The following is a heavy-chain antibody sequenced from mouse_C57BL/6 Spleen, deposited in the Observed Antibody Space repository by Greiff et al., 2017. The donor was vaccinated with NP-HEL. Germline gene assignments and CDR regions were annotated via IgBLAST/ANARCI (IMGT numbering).Heavy chain of an antibody. Sequence: VQLKESGGGLVQPKGSLKLSCAASGFTFNTYAMHWVRQAPGKGLEWVARIRSKSSNYATYYADSVKDRFTISRDDSQSMLYLQMNNLKTEDTAMYYCVRDRYYGSIYWYFDVWGTGTTVTVSS. CDR3: VRDRYYGSIYWYFDV. J-gene: IGHJ1*03. CDR1: GFTFNTYA. CDR2: IRSKSSNYAT. D-gene: IGHD1-1*01. V-gene: IGHV10-3*01.